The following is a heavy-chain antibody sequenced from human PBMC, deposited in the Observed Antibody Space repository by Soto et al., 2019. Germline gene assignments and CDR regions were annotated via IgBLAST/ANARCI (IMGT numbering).Heavy chain of an antibody. D-gene: IGHD6-13*01. V-gene: IGHV2-70*01. CDR2: IDWDDDK. CDR1: GSSLSTSGMC. J-gene: IGHJ4*02. Sequence: SGPTLVNPTQTLTLTYTFSGSSLSTSGMCVSWIRQPPGKALEWLALIDWDDDKYYSTSLKTRLTISKDTSKNQVVLTMTNMDPVDTATYYCARIRYSSSWPNFDYWGQGTLVTVSS. CDR3: ARIRYSSSWPNFDY.